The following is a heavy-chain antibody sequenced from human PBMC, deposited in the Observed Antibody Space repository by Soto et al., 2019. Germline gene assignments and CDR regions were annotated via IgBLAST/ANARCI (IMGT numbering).Heavy chain of an antibody. Sequence: QVQLQESGPGLVKPSGTLSLTCAVSGGSISSSNWWSWVRQPPGKGLEWIGEIYHSGSTNYNPSLKSRVTXXXDXAKNQFSLKLSSVTAADTAVYYCARVSGSYYYGMDVWGQGTTVTVSS. CDR2: IYHSGST. CDR3: ARVSGSYYYGMDV. D-gene: IGHD1-26*01. V-gene: IGHV4-4*02. CDR1: GGSISSSNW. J-gene: IGHJ6*02.